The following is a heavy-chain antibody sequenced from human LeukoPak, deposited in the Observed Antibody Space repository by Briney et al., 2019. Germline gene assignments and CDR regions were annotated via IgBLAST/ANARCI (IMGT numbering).Heavy chain of an antibody. V-gene: IGHV3-48*01. Sequence: GGSLRLSCATSGFTFSSYSMNWVRQAPGKGLEWVSYISLRSSPIYYADSVKGRFSISRDNANNSLYLQMNSLRAEDTAVYYCARARYDILTGYLSTAEYYFDYWGQGTLVTVSS. CDR3: ARARYDILTGYLSTAEYYFDY. CDR1: GFTFSSYS. D-gene: IGHD3-9*01. J-gene: IGHJ4*02. CDR2: ISLRSSPI.